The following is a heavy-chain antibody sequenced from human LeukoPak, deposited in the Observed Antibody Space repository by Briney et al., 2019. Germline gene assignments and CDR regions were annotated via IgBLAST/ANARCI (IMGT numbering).Heavy chain of an antibody. CDR1: GFTFSSYS. CDR2: IYSGGST. Sequence: QPGGSLRLSCAASGFTFSSYSMSWVRQAPGKGLEWVSVIYSGGSTYYADSVKGRFTISRDNSKNTLYLQMNSLRAEDTAVYYCARDRGSSWSQDDAFDIWGQGTMVTVSS. D-gene: IGHD6-13*01. J-gene: IGHJ3*02. V-gene: IGHV3-66*01. CDR3: ARDRGSSWSQDDAFDI.